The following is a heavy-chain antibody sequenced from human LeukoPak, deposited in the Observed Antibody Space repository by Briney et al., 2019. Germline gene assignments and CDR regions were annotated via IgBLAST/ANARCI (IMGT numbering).Heavy chain of an antibody. CDR2: ISGSGGIT. CDR3: AKDRAYYSGSGDFFDY. CDR1: GFTFINYA. J-gene: IGHJ4*02. Sequence: TGGSLRPSCAASGFTFINYAMSWVRQAPGKGLEWVSAISGSGGITYYADSVKGRFTISRDNSKNTLYLQMNSLRAEDTAIYYCAKDRAYYSGSGDFFDYWGQGNLVTVSS. V-gene: IGHV3-23*01. D-gene: IGHD3-10*01.